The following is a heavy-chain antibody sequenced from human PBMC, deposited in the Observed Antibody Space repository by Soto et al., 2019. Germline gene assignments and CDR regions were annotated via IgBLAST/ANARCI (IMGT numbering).Heavy chain of an antibody. V-gene: IGHV3-15*01. CDR2: IKSISDCGTR. CDR1: GFSFSNAW. D-gene: IGHD2-2*01. Sequence: GPLRLSCSASGFSFSNAWMSWVRQAPGKGLEWVGLIKSISDCGTRNYAAPVKGRFTISRDDSKNMMFLEMKSLKIEDSAVYPCSTKFCSSTSCLSYGLDVWGQGTKVTVYS. CDR3: STKFCSSTSCLSYGLDV. J-gene: IGHJ6*02.